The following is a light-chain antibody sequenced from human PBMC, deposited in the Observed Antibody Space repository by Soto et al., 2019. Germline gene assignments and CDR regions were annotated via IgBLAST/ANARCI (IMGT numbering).Light chain of an antibody. Sequence: QSVLTQPPSASGSPGQSVTISCTGTSSDVGGDNYVSWYQQHPGKDPKPMIYEVSKRPSGVPDRFSGSKSGNTASLTVSGLQAEDEADYYCSSYAGSNNYVFGTGTKVTVL. CDR3: SSYAGSNNYV. CDR1: SSDVGGDNY. CDR2: EVS. J-gene: IGLJ1*01. V-gene: IGLV2-8*01.